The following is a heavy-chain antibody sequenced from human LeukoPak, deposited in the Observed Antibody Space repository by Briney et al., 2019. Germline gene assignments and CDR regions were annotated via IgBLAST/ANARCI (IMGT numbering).Heavy chain of an antibody. Sequence: GGSLRLSCVASGFTFSSSGMHWVRQAPGKGLEWVSAISGSGGSTYYADSVKGRFTISRDNSKNTLYLQMNSLRAEDTAVYYCAKIYGIVVVIAIGAFDIWGQGTMVTVSS. CDR1: GFTFSSSG. V-gene: IGHV3-23*01. CDR3: AKIYGIVVVIAIGAFDI. J-gene: IGHJ3*02. D-gene: IGHD2-21*01. CDR2: ISGSGGST.